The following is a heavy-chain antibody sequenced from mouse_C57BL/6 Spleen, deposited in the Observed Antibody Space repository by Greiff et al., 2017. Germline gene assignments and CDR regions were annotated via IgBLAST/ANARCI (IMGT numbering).Heavy chain of an antibody. CDR2: IYPGDGDT. D-gene: IGHD2-4*01. CDR3: ARETTVNFDY. CDR1: GYAFSSSW. Sequence: VKLQESGPELVKPGASVKISCKASGYAFSSSWMNWVKQRPGKGLEWIGRIYPGDGDTNYNGKFKGKATLTADKSSSTAYMQLSSLTSEDSAVYFCARETTVNFDYWGQGTTLTVSS. J-gene: IGHJ2*01. V-gene: IGHV1-82*01.